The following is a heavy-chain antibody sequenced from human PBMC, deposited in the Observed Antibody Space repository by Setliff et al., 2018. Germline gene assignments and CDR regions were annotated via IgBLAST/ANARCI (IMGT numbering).Heavy chain of an antibody. CDR1: GFVFITYA. CDR2: PIPMFGTP. Sequence: SVKVSCKTSGFVFITYAITWVRQAPGQGLEWMGGPIPMFGTPGYAQKFQDRVTITTDESTSTAYMELNSLTSEDTAVYYCARSPALLGIVYLDPWGQGTRVTVSS. V-gene: IGHV1-69*05. J-gene: IGHJ5*02. D-gene: IGHD2-15*01. CDR3: ARSPALLGIVYLDP.